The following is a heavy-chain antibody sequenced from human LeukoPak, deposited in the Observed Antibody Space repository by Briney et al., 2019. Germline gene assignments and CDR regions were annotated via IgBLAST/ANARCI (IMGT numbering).Heavy chain of an antibody. CDR1: GYTFTGYY. Sequence: ASVKVSCKASGYTFTGYYMHWVRQAPGQGLEWMGWINPNSGGTNYAQKFQGRVIMTRDTSISTAYMELSRLRSDDTAVYYCARGVYGGNLIYYYYGMDVWGQGTTVTVSS. V-gene: IGHV1-2*02. J-gene: IGHJ6*02. CDR3: ARGVYGGNLIYYYYGMDV. CDR2: INPNSGGT. D-gene: IGHD4-23*01.